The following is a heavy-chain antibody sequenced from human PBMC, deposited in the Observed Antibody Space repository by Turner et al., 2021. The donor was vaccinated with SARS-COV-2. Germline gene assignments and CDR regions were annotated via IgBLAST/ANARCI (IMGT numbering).Heavy chain of an antibody. D-gene: IGHD1-26*01. CDR2: IYSGGST. CDR3: ATDLKGGRGP. V-gene: IGHV3-66*02. CDR1: GFTVSSNC. Sequence: EVQLVESGGGSVQPGGSLCLSCAASGFTVSSNCMSWVRQAPGKGLEWVSVIYSGGSTYYADSVKGRFTNSRDNSKNTLYLQMNSLRAEDTAVYYCATDLKGGRGPWGQGTLVTVSS. J-gene: IGHJ5*02.